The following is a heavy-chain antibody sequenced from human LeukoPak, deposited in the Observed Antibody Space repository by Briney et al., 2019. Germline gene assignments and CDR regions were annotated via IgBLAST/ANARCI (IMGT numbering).Heavy chain of an antibody. V-gene: IGHV1-18*01. D-gene: IGHD3-22*01. CDR3: ARERYYCDSSGRRWWFDP. J-gene: IGHJ5*02. CDR1: GYTFTSYG. CDR2: ISAYNGNT. Sequence: ASVKVSCKASGYTFTSYGISWVRQAPGQGLEWMGWISAYNGNTNYAQKLQGRVTMTTDTSTSTAYMELRSLRSDDTAVYYCARERYYCDSSGRRWWFDPWGQGTLVTVSS.